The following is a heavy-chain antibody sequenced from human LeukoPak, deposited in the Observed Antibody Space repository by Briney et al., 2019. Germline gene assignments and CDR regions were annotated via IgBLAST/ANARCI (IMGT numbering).Heavy chain of an antibody. CDR1: GYTFTSYY. V-gene: IGHV1-46*01. J-gene: IGHJ4*02. CDR2: INPSGGTT. CDR3: ARDPRNGDYFLD. D-gene: IGHD4-17*01. Sequence: ASVKVSCKASGYTFTSYYMHWVRQAPGQGLEWMGIINPSGGTTTYAQKFQGRVTMTRDTSTSTVYMELSSLRSEDTAVYYCARDPRNGDYFLDWGQGTLVTVPS.